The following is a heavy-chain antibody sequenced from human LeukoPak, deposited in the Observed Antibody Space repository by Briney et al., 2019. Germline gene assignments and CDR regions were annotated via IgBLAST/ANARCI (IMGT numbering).Heavy chain of an antibody. CDR3: AKEYYDFWSGYYGTDY. D-gene: IGHD3-3*01. CDR2: ISGSGGST. J-gene: IGHJ4*01. V-gene: IGHV3-23*01. Sequence: GGSLRLSCAASGFTFSSYAMSWVRQAPGKGLEWVSAISGSGGSTYYADSVRGRFTISRDNSKNTLYLQMNSLRAEDTAVYYCAKEYYDFWSGYYGTDYWGQEPWSPSPQ. CDR1: GFTFSSYA.